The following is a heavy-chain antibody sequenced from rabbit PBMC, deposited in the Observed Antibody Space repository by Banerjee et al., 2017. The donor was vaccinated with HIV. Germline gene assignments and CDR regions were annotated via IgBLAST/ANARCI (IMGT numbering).Heavy chain of an antibody. CDR1: GFSFNNNYV. J-gene: IGHJ4*01. D-gene: IGHD7-1*01. Sequence: QEQLEEFGGDLVKPEGSLTLTCTASGFSFNNNYVMCWVRQAPGKGLEWIACINTSSGNAVYANWAKGRFTISKTSSTTVTLQMTSLTAADTATYFCTRDFTGVIGWNFNLWGQGTLVTVS. CDR3: TRDFTGVIGWNFNL. V-gene: IGHV1S45*01. CDR2: INTSSGNA.